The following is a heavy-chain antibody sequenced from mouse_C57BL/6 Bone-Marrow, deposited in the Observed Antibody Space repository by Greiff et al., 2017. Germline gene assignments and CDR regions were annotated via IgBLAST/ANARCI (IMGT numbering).Heavy chain of an antibody. CDR2: IYPRSGNT. D-gene: IGHD2-4*01. CDR1: GYTFTSYC. Sequence: QVQLQQSGAELARPGASVKLSCKASGYTFTSYCIRWVKQRTGQGLEWIGEIYPRSGNTNYNEKFKGKATLTADKSSSTAYMELRSLTSEDSAVYFCARFGYDYDGFAYWGQGTLVTVSA. CDR3: ARFGYDYDGFAY. V-gene: IGHV1-81*01. J-gene: IGHJ3*01.